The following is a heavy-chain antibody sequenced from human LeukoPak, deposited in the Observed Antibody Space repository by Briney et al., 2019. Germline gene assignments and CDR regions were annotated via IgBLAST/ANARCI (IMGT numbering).Heavy chain of an antibody. CDR2: ISYDGSNK. CDR1: GFTFSSYG. J-gene: IGHJ5*02. D-gene: IGHD6-19*01. CDR3: ARAKQRIAVAGTRGWLDP. V-gene: IGHV3-30*03. Sequence: GGSLRLSCAASGFTFSSYGMHWVCQAPGKGLEWVAVISYDGSNKYYADSVKGRFTISRDNSKNTLYLQMNSLRAEDTAVYYCARAKQRIAVAGTRGWLDPWGQGTLVTISS.